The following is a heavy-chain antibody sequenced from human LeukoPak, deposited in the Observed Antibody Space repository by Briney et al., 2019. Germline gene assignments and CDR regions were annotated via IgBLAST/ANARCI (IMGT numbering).Heavy chain of an antibody. Sequence: GGSLRLSCATSGFMFSDHYMDWVRQAPGKGLDWVGRSKNKVESYTTEYATSVKGRFTISRDDSKSSLNLQMNSLKTEDTAVYYCVLMVRGLPFWGQGTLVTVSS. CDR2: SKNKVESYTT. D-gene: IGHD3-10*01. CDR3: VLMVRGLPF. J-gene: IGHJ4*02. V-gene: IGHV3-72*01. CDR1: GFMFSDHY.